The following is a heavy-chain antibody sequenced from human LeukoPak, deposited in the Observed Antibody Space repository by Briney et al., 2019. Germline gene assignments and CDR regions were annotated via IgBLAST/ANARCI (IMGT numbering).Heavy chain of an antibody. CDR1: GFTFSNFG. J-gene: IGHJ4*02. CDR2: ISGSGDNT. V-gene: IGHV3-23*01. CDR3: AKEAFYTD. Sequence: GGSLRLSCTASGFTFSNFGMNWVRQAPGKGLEWVSTISGSGDNTYYADSVRGRFTSSRDNSKNTLFLQMNSLTVEDTAVYYCAKEAFYTDWGQETLVTVSS.